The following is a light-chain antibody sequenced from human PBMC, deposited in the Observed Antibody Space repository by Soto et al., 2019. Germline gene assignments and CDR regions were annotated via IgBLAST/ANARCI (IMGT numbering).Light chain of an antibody. CDR2: GAS. CDR1: QSVSSSY. Sequence: EIVLTQSPGTLSLSPWERATLSCRPSQSVSSSYLAWYQQKPGQAPRLIVYGASSRATGVPDRFSASGSGTDFTLTISRLEPEDFAVYYCQQYAKAPLTFGQGTKVDIK. V-gene: IGKV3-20*01. CDR3: QQYAKAPLT. J-gene: IGKJ1*01.